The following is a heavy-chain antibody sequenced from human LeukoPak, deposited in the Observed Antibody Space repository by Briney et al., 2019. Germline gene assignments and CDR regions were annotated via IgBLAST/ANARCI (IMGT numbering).Heavy chain of an antibody. CDR3: ARDSRVVRGVISSSLIWYFDL. V-gene: IGHV1-18*01. CDR1: GYTFTSYG. D-gene: IGHD3-10*01. J-gene: IGHJ2*01. CDR2: ISAYNGNT. Sequence: GASVKVSCKASGYTFTSYGISWERQAPRQGLEWMGWISAYNGNTNYAQKLQGRVTMTTDTSTSTAYMELRSLRSDDTAVYYCARDSRVVRGVISSSLIWYFDLWGRGTLVTVSS.